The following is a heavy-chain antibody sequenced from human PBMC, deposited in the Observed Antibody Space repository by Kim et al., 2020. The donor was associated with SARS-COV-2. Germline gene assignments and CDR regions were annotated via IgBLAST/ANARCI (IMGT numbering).Heavy chain of an antibody. Sequence: GGSLRLSCAASGFTVTDAGMTWVRQAPGKGLEWVGRIRLRTGSGEIHYAATGRVRFTSAKYKTKKTLYLKSKRLQTEDAAVCVLALADRHNSDAFDVWG. D-gene: IGHD1-20*01. CDR2: IRLRTGSGEI. CDR1: GFTVTDAG. CDR3: ALADRHNSDAFDV. J-gene: IGHJ3*01. V-gene: IGHV3-15*01.